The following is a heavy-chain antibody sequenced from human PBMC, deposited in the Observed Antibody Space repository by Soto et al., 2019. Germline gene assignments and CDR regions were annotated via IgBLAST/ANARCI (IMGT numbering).Heavy chain of an antibody. CDR3: ARRGAIRYYYGMDV. J-gene: IGHJ6*02. CDR1: GGSFSGYY. V-gene: IGHV4-34*01. Sequence: SETLSLTCAVYGGSFSGYYWSWVRQSPGKGLEWIGEINPTGGTNYNPSLKSRVTISVDTSKDQFSLQLSSVTAADTAVYYCARRGAIRYYYGMDVWGQGTTVTVSS. CDR2: INPTGGT. D-gene: IGHD2-2*01.